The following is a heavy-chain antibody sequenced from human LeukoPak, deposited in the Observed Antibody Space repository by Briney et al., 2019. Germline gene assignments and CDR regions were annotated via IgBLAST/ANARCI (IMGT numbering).Heavy chain of an antibody. J-gene: IGHJ4*02. D-gene: IGHD3-16*01. V-gene: IGHV3-74*01. CDR1: GFTFSSNW. CDR3: VRDDGAYGLDY. Sequence: PGGSLSLSCAASGFTFSSNWMLWVRQGPGKGLVCIARIKRDGAYTEYADSGKGRFTISRYNAENTLDLKMNSLKAEVTAVYYCVRDDGAYGLDYWGQGALVTVSS. CDR2: IKRDGAYT.